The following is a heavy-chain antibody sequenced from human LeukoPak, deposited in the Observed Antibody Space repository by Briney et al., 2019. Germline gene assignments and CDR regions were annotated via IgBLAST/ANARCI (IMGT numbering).Heavy chain of an antibody. D-gene: IGHD1-26*01. V-gene: IGHV3-21*01. CDR1: GFTFSSYS. CDR3: ARGVVGYDAFDI. CDR2: ISSSSSYI. Sequence: GGSLRLSCAASGFTFSSYSMNWVRQAPGKGLEWVSSISSSSSYIYYADSVKGRFTISRDNAKNSLYLQMNSLRAEDTAVYYCARGVVGYDAFDIWGQGTMATVSS. J-gene: IGHJ3*02.